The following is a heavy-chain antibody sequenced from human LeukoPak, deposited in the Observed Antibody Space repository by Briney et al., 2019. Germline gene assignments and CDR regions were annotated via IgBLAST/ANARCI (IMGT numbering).Heavy chain of an antibody. CDR3: ARGGGYDSSDYPPYYFDY. CDR2: MYYSGST. V-gene: IGHV4-39*01. D-gene: IGHD3-22*01. Sequence: SETLSLTCTVSGGSITSSSYYWGWIRQPPGKGLEWIGSMYYSGSTYYNPSLKSRVTISVDTSKNQFSLKLSSVTAADTAVYYRARGGGYDSSDYPPYYFDYWGQGTLVTVSS. J-gene: IGHJ4*02. CDR1: GGSITSSSYY.